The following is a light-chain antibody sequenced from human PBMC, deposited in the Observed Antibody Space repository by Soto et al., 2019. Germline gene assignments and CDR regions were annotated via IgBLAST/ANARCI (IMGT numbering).Light chain of an antibody. CDR2: DAS. J-gene: IGKJ5*01. CDR3: QHYNSLPIT. CDR1: QDIRFY. Sequence: DIQMTQSPSSLSASLVDRVTITCQASQDIRFYLNWYQHKTGQAPKLLIYDASQLETGVPPKFSGSGSGTDFTFTINNVQAEDIGTYYCQHYNSLPITFGQGTRLEIK. V-gene: IGKV1-33*01.